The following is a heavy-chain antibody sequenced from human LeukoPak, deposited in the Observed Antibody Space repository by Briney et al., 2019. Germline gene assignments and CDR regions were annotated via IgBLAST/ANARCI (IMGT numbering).Heavy chain of an antibody. Sequence: GGSLRLSCAASGFTFSTYGMHWVRQAPGQGLEWVAVIWSNGINKYYADSVRGRFTFSRDNSKNTLYLQMNSLRVEDTAVYYCARERAPFDGLDTWGPGDLLTVSS. CDR1: GFTFSTYG. CDR3: ARERAPFDGLDT. J-gene: IGHJ5*02. CDR2: IWSNGINK. V-gene: IGHV3-33*01.